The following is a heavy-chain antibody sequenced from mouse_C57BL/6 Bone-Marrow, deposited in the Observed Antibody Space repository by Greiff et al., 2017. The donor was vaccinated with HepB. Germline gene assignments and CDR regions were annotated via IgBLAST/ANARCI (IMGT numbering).Heavy chain of an antibody. CDR3: AITTVVATDY. D-gene: IGHD1-1*01. CDR1: GYSITSGYY. V-gene: IGHV3-6*01. CDR2: ISYDGSN. J-gene: IGHJ4*01. Sequence: EVQLQESGPGLVKPSQSLSLTCSVTGYSITSGYYWNWIRQFPGNKLEWMGYISYDGSNNYNPSLKNRIPITRDTSKNQFFLKLNSVTTEDTATYYCAITTVVATDYWGQGTSVTVSS.